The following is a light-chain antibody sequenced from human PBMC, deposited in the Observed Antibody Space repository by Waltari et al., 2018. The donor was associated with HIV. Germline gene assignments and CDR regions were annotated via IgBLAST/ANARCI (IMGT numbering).Light chain of an antibody. Sequence: DIVMTQSPDSLVVSLGERATINCKSSQSVLYSSNNKNYLAWYQQKPGQPHKLLIYWASTRESGVPDRFSGSGSGTDFTLTISSLQAEDVAVYYCQQYYSTPLTFGGGTKVEIK. CDR1: QSVLYSSNNKNY. CDR2: WAS. V-gene: IGKV4-1*01. J-gene: IGKJ4*01. CDR3: QQYYSTPLT.